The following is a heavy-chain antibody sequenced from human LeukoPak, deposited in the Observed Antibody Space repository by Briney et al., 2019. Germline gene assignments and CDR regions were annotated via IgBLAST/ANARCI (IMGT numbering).Heavy chain of an antibody. CDR3: AKASGWYPYFHH. CDR1: GFTFNSYA. D-gene: IGHD6-19*01. Sequence: GGSLRLSCAASGFTFNSYAVNWVRQAPGKGLEWVSTVSGSGGTTFYADSVKGRFTISRDNSKNTLYLQMSSLRAEDTAIYYCAKASGWYPYFHHWGQGTLVTVSS. J-gene: IGHJ1*01. CDR2: VSGSGGTT. V-gene: IGHV3-23*01.